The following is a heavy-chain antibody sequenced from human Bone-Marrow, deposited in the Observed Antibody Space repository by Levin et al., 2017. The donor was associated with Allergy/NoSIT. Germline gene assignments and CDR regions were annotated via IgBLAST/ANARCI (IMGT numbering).Heavy chain of an antibody. CDR2: ISSSSSYI. CDR1: GFTFSSYS. Sequence: EASVKVSCAASGFTFSSYSMNWVRQAPGKGLEWVSSISSSSSYIYYADSVKGRFTISRDNAKNSLYLQMNSLRAEDTAVYYCARDTRLAVAGYYGMDVWGQGTTVTVSS. D-gene: IGHD6-19*01. J-gene: IGHJ6*02. V-gene: IGHV3-21*01. CDR3: ARDTRLAVAGYYGMDV.